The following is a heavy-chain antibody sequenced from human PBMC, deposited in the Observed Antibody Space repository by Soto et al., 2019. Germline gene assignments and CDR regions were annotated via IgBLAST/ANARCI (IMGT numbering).Heavy chain of an antibody. V-gene: IGHV1-69*06. Sequence: QVQLEQSGAEVKKPGSSVNISCKASGGTLSDHGVSWLRQAPGQGLEWVGGTIPVFNTAKYAPKFQGRVTIAADKSTNIAYMELGSLRSGDTAFYYCARGVYGSGNYYTGPSAFDSWGQGTLVIVSS. CDR2: TIPVFNTA. D-gene: IGHD3-10*01. CDR1: GGTLSDHG. CDR3: ARGVYGSGNYYTGPSAFDS. J-gene: IGHJ3*02.